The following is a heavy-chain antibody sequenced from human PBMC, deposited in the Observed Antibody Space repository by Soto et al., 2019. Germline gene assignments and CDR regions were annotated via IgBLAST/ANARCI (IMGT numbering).Heavy chain of an antibody. CDR3: GRGSVLNWFDH. D-gene: IGHD3-10*01. CDR1: GYTFTNYA. J-gene: IGHJ5*02. V-gene: IGHV1-3*01. CDR2: INAGNGNT. Sequence: QVQLVQSGAEVKKPGASVKVSCKASGYTFTNYAMHWVRQAPGQRLEWMGWINAGNGNTKYSQKFQGRVTITRDTSASTAYMELSSLRSEDTAVYYCGRGSVLNWFDHWGQGTLGTVSS.